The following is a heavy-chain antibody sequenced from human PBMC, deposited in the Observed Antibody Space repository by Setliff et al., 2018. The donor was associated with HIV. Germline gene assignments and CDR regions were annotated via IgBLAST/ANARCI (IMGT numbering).Heavy chain of an antibody. Sequence: GSLRLSCAASGFTVSRFYMSWVRQAPGKGLEWVSVIYSDGSSYYADSVRGRFTISRDNYKNTLYLQMNSLRAEDTAVYYCARGIAARLGTYFDYWGQGTLVTVSS. J-gene: IGHJ4*02. V-gene: IGHV3-53*01. D-gene: IGHD6-6*01. CDR1: GFTVSRFY. CDR3: ARGIAARLGTYFDY. CDR2: IYSDGSS.